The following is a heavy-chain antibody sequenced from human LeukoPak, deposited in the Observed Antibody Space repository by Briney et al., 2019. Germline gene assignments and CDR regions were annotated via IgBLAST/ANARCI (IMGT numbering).Heavy chain of an antibody. V-gene: IGHV1-3*01. Sequence: ASVTVSCTASGYTFTSYAMHWVRQAPGQRLEWMGWINAGNGNTKYSQKFQGRVTITRDTSASTAYMELSSLRSEDTAVYYCARVFPYCTNGVCHSNNWFDPWGQGTLSPSPQ. CDR3: ARVFPYCTNGVCHSNNWFDP. J-gene: IGHJ5*02. D-gene: IGHD2-8*01. CDR2: INAGNGNT. CDR1: GYTFTSYA.